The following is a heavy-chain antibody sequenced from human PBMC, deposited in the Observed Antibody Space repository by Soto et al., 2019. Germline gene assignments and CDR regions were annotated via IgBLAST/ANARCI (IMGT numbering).Heavy chain of an antibody. J-gene: IGHJ6*03. Sequence: SETLSLTCSVSGGSISSYDWSWIRQPPGKGLEWIGYIYYSGSTNYNPSLKSRVTISVDTSKNQFSLKLSSVTAADTAVYYCARETRSTVTKLYYYYYYMDVWGKGTTVTVSS. D-gene: IGHD4-17*01. V-gene: IGHV4-59*01. CDR1: GGSISSYD. CDR3: ARETRSTVTKLYYYYYYMDV. CDR2: IYYSGST.